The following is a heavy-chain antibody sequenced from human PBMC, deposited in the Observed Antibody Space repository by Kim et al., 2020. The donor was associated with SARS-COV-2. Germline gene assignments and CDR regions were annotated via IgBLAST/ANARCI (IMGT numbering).Heavy chain of an antibody. D-gene: IGHD2-21*01. Sequence: ASVKVSCKASGYTFTTYAIQWVRQAPGQRLEWMGWVKPGKGNTKYSEKFQGRVTISRDTSTSTAYMELSSLRSEDTAVYYCARSVAIMPPGMDVWGQGTTVTV. CDR3: ARSVAIMPPGMDV. J-gene: IGHJ6*02. CDR2: VKPGKGNT. V-gene: IGHV1-3*01. CDR1: GYTFTTYA.